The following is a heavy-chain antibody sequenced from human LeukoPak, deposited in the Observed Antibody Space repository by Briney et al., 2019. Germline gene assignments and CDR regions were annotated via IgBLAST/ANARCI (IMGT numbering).Heavy chain of an antibody. D-gene: IGHD2-2*01. Sequence: SVKVSCKASGGTFSSYAVSWVRQAPGQGLEWMGGIIPIFGTANYAQKFQGRVTITADESTSTAYMELSSLRSEDTAVYYCARGRASSTSPYAFDIWGQGTMVTVSS. CDR1: GGTFSSYA. J-gene: IGHJ3*02. CDR3: ARGRASSTSPYAFDI. CDR2: IIPIFGTA. V-gene: IGHV1-69*13.